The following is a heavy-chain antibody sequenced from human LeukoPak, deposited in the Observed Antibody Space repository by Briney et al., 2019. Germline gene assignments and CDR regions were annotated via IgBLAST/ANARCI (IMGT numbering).Heavy chain of an antibody. D-gene: IGHD2-2*01. V-gene: IGHV4-34*01. J-gene: IGHJ6*02. CDR3: AGGWGYCSSTSCYGNYYYYYYGMDV. Sequence: SETLSLTCAVYGGSFSGYYWSWIRQPPGKGLEWIGEINHSGSTNYNPSPKSRVTISVDTSENQFSLKLSSVTAADTAVYYCAGGWGYCSSTSCYGNYYYYYYGMDVGGQGTTVTVSS. CDR2: INHSGST. CDR1: GGSFSGYY.